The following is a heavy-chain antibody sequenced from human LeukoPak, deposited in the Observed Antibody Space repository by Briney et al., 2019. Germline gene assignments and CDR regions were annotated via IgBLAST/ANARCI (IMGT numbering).Heavy chain of an antibody. CDR1: GFTFSSYS. CDR3: AREGRPQDSGSLYY. Sequence: GGSLRLSCAASGFTFSSYSMNWVRQAPGKGLDWVSSISSSSSYIYYADSVKGRFTISRDNAKNSLYLQMNSLRAEDTAVYYCAREGRPQDSGSLYYWGQGTLVTVSS. CDR2: ISSSSSYI. V-gene: IGHV3-21*01. J-gene: IGHJ4*02. D-gene: IGHD1-26*01.